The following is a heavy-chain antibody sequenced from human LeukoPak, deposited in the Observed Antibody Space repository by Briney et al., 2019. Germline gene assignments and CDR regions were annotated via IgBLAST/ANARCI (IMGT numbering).Heavy chain of an antibody. J-gene: IGHJ4*02. D-gene: IGHD3-3*01. V-gene: IGHV1-8*01. Sequence: GASVTVSFKASGYTFTSYDINWVRQAPGQGLEWMGWMNPNSGNTGYEQKFQGRVTITRNTHISTAYMDLNSLRSEDTAVYYCARYSTIFGVVIIIYWGRGTLVTVS. CDR3: ARYSTIFGVVIIIY. CDR1: GYTFTSYD. CDR2: MNPNSGNT.